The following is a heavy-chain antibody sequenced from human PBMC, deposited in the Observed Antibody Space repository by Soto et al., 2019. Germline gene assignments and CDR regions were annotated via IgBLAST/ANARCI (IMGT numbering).Heavy chain of an antibody. CDR2: IYSGGST. Sequence: GGSLRLSSAASGFTVSSNYMSWVRQAPGKGLEWVSVIYSGGSTYYADSVKGRFTISRHNSKNTLYLQMNSLRAEATAVYYCATVAAARPEDYFDYWGQGTLVTVSS. D-gene: IGHD6-6*01. J-gene: IGHJ4*02. CDR1: GFTVSSNY. CDR3: ATVAAARPEDYFDY. V-gene: IGHV3-66*01.